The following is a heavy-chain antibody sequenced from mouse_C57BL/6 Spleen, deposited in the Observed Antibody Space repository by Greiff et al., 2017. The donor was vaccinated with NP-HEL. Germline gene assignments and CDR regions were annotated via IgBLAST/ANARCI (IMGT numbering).Heavy chain of an antibody. D-gene: IGHD1-1*01. CDR1: GYTFTDYN. CDR3: ASHYYGSIYWYFDV. CDR2: INPNNGGT. Sequence: EVQLQQSGPELVKPGASVKIPCKASGYTFTDYNMDWVKQSHGKSLEWIGDINPNNGGTIYNQKFKGKATLTVDKSSSTAYMELRSLTSEDTAVYYCASHYYGSIYWYFDVWGTGTTVTVSS. J-gene: IGHJ1*03. V-gene: IGHV1-18*01.